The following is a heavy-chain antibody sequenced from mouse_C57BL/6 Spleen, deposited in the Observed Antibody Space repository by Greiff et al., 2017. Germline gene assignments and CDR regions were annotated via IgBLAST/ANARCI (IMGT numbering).Heavy chain of an antibody. V-gene: IGHV1-69*01. CDR3: ARFYYGSSPLYAMDY. D-gene: IGHD1-1*01. J-gene: IGHJ4*01. CDR1: GYTFTSYW. CDR2: IDPSDSYT. Sequence: QVQLQQPGAELVMPGASVKLSCKASGYTFTSYWMHWVKQRPGQGLEWIGEIDPSDSYTNYNQKFKGKSTFTVDKASSTAYMQLSSLTSEDSAVYYCARFYYGSSPLYAMDYWGQGTSVTVSS.